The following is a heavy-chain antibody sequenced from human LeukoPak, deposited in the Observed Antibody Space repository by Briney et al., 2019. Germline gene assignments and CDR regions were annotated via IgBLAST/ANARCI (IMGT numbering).Heavy chain of an antibody. Sequence: MPSETLSLTCTVSGGSISSSSYYWGWIRQPPGKGLEWIGSIYYSGSTYYNPSLKSRVTISVDTSKNQFSLKLSSVTAADTAVYYCASIPVPWLVPERFWYWGQGTLVTVSS. CDR3: ASIPVPWLVPERFWY. CDR1: GGSISSSSYY. V-gene: IGHV4-39*01. J-gene: IGHJ4*02. CDR2: IYYSGST. D-gene: IGHD6-19*01.